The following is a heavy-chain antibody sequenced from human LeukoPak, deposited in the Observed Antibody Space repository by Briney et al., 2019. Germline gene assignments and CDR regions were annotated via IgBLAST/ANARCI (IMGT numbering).Heavy chain of an antibody. J-gene: IGHJ6*02. CDR3: ARGKDIVVVPAAMGLDYYYYYGMDV. Sequence: SETLSLTCTVSGYSISSGYYWGWIRQPPGKGLEWIGEINHSGSTNYNPSLKSRVTISVDTSKNQFSLKLSSVTAADTAVYYCARGKDIVVVPAAMGLDYYYYYGMDVWGQGTTVTVSS. D-gene: IGHD2-2*01. V-gene: IGHV4-38-2*02. CDR2: INHSGST. CDR1: GYSISSGYY.